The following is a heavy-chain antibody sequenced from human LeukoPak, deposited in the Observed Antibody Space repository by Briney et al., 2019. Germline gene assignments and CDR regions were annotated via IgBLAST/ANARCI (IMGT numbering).Heavy chain of an antibody. J-gene: IGHJ5*02. Sequence: GESLKISCKGPGYSFTSYWIGWVRQMPGKGLEWMGIIYPGDSDTRYSPSFQGQVTISADKSISTAYLQWSSLKASDTAMYYCARLTVVNSKGDWFDPWGQGTLVTVSS. CDR2: IYPGDSDT. V-gene: IGHV5-51*01. CDR3: ARLTVVNSKGDWFDP. D-gene: IGHD4-23*01. CDR1: GYSFTSYW.